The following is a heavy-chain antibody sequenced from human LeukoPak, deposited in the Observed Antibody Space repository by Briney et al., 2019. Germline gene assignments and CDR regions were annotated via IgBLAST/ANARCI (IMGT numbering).Heavy chain of an antibody. V-gene: IGHV3-74*01. Sequence: PGGSLRLSCAASGFTFSSHWMHWVRQAPGKGLVWVSHINRVGSSTSYADSVKGRFTISRDSAKNTLYLQMNSLRAEDTAVYYCASPGGYYFEAFDIWGQGTKVTVSS. CDR3: ASPGGYYFEAFDI. CDR2: INRVGSST. J-gene: IGHJ3*02. CDR1: GFTFSSHW. D-gene: IGHD2/OR15-2a*01.